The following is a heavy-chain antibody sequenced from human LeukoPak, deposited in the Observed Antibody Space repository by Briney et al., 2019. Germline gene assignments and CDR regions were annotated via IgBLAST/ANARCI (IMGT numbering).Heavy chain of an antibody. D-gene: IGHD3-10*01. J-gene: IGHJ4*02. CDR2: ISGSGGST. CDR1: GFTFSSYA. CDR3: ASFIAYGQAKSDQFDY. V-gene: IGHV3-23*01. Sequence: PGGSLGLSCAASGFTFSSYAMSWVRQAPGKGLEWVSAISGSGGSTYYADSVKGRFTISRDNSKNTLYLQMNSLRAEDTAVYYCASFIAYGQAKSDQFDYWGQGTLVTVSS.